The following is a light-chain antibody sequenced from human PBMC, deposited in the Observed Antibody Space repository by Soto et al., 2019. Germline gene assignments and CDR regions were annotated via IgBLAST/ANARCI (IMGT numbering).Light chain of an antibody. CDR3: LQHKSYPWT. J-gene: IGKJ1*01. CDR1: QSVSSN. V-gene: IGKV3-15*01. CDR2: GAS. Sequence: EIVMTQSPATLSVSPGERATLSCRASQSVSSNLAWYQQKPGQAPRLLIYGASTRATGIPARFSGSGSGTEFTLTISSLQSEDFATYFCLQHKSYPWTFGQGTKVE.